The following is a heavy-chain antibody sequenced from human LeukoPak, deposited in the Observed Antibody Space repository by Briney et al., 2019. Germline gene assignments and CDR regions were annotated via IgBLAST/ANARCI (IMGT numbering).Heavy chain of an antibody. J-gene: IGHJ4*02. CDR3: ARDPPDYDFWSGPDY. Sequence: GASVKVSCKASGGTFSSYAISWVRQAPGQGLEWMGRIIPILGIANYAQKFQGRVTITADKSTSTAYMGLSSLRSEDTAVYYCARDPPDYDFWSGPDYWGQGTLVTVSS. CDR2: IIPILGIA. D-gene: IGHD3-3*01. V-gene: IGHV1-69*04. CDR1: GGTFSSYA.